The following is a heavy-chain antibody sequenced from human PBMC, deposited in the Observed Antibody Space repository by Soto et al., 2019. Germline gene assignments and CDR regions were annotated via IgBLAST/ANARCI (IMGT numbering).Heavy chain of an antibody. CDR2: IWYDGSNK. J-gene: IGHJ4*02. CDR3: ARDTGPPRYYFDY. CDR1: GFTFSSYG. V-gene: IGHV3-33*01. Sequence: HPGGSLRLSCAASGFTFSSYGMHWVRQAPGKGLEWVAVIWYDGSNKYYADSVKGRFTISRDNSKNTLYLQMNSLRAEDTAVYYCARDTGPPRYYFDYWGQGTLVTVSS. D-gene: IGHD2-8*02.